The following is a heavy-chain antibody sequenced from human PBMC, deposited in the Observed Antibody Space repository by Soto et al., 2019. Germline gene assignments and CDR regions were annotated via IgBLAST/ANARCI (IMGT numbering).Heavy chain of an antibody. D-gene: IGHD6-13*01. Sequence: QLQLQESGPGLVKPSETLSLTCTVSGGSISSSSYYWGWIRQPPGKGLEWIGSIYYSGSTYYNPSLKSRVTISVDTSKNQFSLKLSSVTAADTAVYYCARQYSSSWYVSWFDPWGQGTLVTVSS. J-gene: IGHJ5*02. CDR2: IYYSGST. CDR3: ARQYSSSWYVSWFDP. V-gene: IGHV4-39*01. CDR1: GGSISSSSYY.